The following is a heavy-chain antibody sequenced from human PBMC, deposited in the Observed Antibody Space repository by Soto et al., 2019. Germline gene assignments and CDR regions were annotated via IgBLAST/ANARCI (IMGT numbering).Heavy chain of an antibody. CDR2: IYYSGST. CDR1: GGSISSSSYY. J-gene: IGHJ3*02. V-gene: IGHV4-39*01. CDR3: ARRQGAFDI. Sequence: PSETLSLTCTVSGGSISSSSYYWGWIRQPPGKGLEWIGSIYYSGSTYYNPSLKSRVTISVDTSKNQFSLKLSSVTAADTAVYYCARRQGAFDIWGQGTMVTVSS.